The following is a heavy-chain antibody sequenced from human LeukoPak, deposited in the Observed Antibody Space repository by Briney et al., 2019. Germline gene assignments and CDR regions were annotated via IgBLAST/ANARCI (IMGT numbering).Heavy chain of an antibody. V-gene: IGHV4-59*01. J-gene: IGHJ4*02. CDR2: IYYSGST. Sequence: SETLSLTCAVYGGSFSGYYWSWIRQPPGKGLEWIGYIYYSGSTNYNPSLKSRVTISADTSKNQFSLKLYSVTAADTAVYYCATRKLGNDYWGQGTLVTVSS. D-gene: IGHD7-27*01. CDR1: GGSFSGYY. CDR3: ATRKLGNDY.